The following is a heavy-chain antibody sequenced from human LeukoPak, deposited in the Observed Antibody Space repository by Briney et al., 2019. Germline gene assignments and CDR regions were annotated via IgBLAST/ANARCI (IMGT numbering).Heavy chain of an antibody. D-gene: IGHD3-10*01. Sequence: GGSLRLSCAASGFTFSSKWMSWVCQAPGKGLEWVANIQHDGSEKYYVDSVKGRFTISRDNAKNSLYLQMNSLRTEDTAVYFCARDGSREWPIGYWGQGTLVTVSS. V-gene: IGHV3-7*01. J-gene: IGHJ4*02. CDR3: ARDGSREWPIGY. CDR1: GFTFSSKW. CDR2: IQHDGSEK.